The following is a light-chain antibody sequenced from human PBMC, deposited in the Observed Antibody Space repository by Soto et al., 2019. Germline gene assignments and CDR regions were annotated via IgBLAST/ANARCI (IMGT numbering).Light chain of an antibody. Sequence: ELVWTKCAGPLSFSPWERATLFCSASRRVGSSCLAWYQQKPGQAPKLLIYDVSSRATGVPERFSGSGSGTDFTLTISSLQPEDFAVYYCQQYVSSPFAFGPGTKVDIK. J-gene: IGKJ1*01. CDR2: DVS. CDR3: QQYVSSPFA. V-gene: IGKV3-20*01. CDR1: RRVGSSC.